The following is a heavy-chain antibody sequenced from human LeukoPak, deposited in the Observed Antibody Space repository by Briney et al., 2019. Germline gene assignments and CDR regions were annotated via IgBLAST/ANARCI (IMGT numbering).Heavy chain of an antibody. D-gene: IGHD2-2*01. CDR2: MYYSGNT. CDR1: GGSISSSSYY. CDR3: ARQNLGYCSSTSCYSY. J-gene: IGHJ4*02. V-gene: IGHV4-39*01. Sequence: SETLSLTCSVSGGSISSSSYYWGWIRQPPGKGLEWIGSMYYSGNTYYNPSLKSRVTITVDTSKNQCSLKLSSVTAADTAVYYCARQNLGYCSSTSCYSYWGQGTLVTVSS.